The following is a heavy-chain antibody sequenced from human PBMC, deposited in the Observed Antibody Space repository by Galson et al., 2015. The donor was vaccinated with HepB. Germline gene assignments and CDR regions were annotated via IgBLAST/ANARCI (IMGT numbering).Heavy chain of an antibody. CDR2: FDPEDGET. V-gene: IGHV1-24*01. D-gene: IGHD3-10*01. CDR3: ARDQLPSWFGELLSPRGMAV. J-gene: IGHJ6*02. Sequence: SVKVSCKVSGYTLTELSMHWVRQAPGKGLEWMGGFDPEDGETIYAQKFQGRVTMTTGTSTSTAYMELRSLRSDDTAVYYCARDQLPSWFGELLSPRGMAVGGQGPTVTVS. CDR1: GYTLTELS.